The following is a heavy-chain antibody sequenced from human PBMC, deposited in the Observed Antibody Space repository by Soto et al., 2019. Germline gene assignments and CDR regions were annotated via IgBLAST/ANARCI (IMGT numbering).Heavy chain of an antibody. CDR2: IYQSGVT. CDR3: ARMLSTCGLRFDP. J-gene: IGHJ5*02. CDR1: GDSYSSSTYS. V-gene: IGHV4-30-2*01. D-gene: IGHD2-8*01. Sequence: SETLSLTCNMSGDSYSSSTYSWSWMRQPPGKALQWIGSIYQSGVTSYNPSLASRVSISRDRSNNQCSLQLKSVTAEDTAVYFCARMLSTCGLRFDPWGPGTLVTVSS.